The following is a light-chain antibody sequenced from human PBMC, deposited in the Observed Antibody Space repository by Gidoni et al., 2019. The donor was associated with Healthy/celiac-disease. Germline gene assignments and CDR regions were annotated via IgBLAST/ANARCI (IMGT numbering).Light chain of an antibody. Sequence: ELLLTQSPATLSLSPGERATLSCRASQSVSSSYLAWYQQKPGQAPRLLIYGASSRATGIPDRFSGSGSGTDFTLTISRLEPEDFAVYYCQQYGSSPPDTFGQGTKLEIK. J-gene: IGKJ2*01. CDR2: GAS. V-gene: IGKV3-20*01. CDR3: QQYGSSPPDT. CDR1: QSVSSSY.